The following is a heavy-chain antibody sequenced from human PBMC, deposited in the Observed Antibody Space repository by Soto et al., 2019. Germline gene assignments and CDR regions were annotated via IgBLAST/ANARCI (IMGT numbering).Heavy chain of an antibody. CDR1: GGSVSSGSYY. Sequence: QVQLQESGPGLVKPSETLSLTCTVSGGSVSSGSYYWSWIRQPPGKGLEWIGYIYYSGSTNYNPSLTSRVTISVDTSKNQFSLKLSSVTAADTAVYYCARDRGDCSGGSCHLLYTWFDPWGQGTLVTVSS. CDR2: IYYSGST. D-gene: IGHD2-15*01. CDR3: ARDRGDCSGGSCHLLYTWFDP. J-gene: IGHJ5*02. V-gene: IGHV4-61*01.